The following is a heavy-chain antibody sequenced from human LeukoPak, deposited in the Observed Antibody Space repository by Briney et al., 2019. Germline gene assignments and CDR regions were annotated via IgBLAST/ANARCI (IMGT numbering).Heavy chain of an antibody. Sequence: ASVKVSCKASGYTFTGYYTHWVRQAPGQGLEWMGRISPNSGGTNYAQKFQGRATMTRDTSISTAYMELSRLRPDDTAVYHCARARSTSRAGTVGWGQGTLVTVSS. J-gene: IGHJ4*02. CDR2: ISPNSGGT. D-gene: IGHD6-19*01. CDR3: ARARSTSRAGTVG. V-gene: IGHV1-2*06. CDR1: GYTFTGYY.